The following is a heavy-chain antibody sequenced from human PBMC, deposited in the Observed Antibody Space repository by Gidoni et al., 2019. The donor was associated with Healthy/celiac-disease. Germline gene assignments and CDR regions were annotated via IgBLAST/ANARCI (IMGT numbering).Heavy chain of an antibody. CDR2: INHSGST. CDR3: ARGCVHGSGRDQAHDY. V-gene: IGHV4-34*01. CDR1: GGSFSGYY. D-gene: IGHD3-10*01. J-gene: IGHJ4*02. Sequence: QVQLQQWGSGLLKPSETLSLPCAVYGGSFSGYYWSWIRQPPGKGLEWIGEINHSGSTNYNPSLKSRVTISVDTSKNQFSLKLNSVTAADTAVYYCARGCVHGSGRDQAHDYWGQGTLVTVSS.